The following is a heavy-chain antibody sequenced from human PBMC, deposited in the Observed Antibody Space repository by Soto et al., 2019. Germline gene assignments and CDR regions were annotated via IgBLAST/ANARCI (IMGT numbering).Heavy chain of an antibody. Sequence: EVQLLESGGGLVQPGGSLRLSCAASGFTFSSYAMSWVRQAPGKGLEWVSAISGSGGSTYYADSVKGRFTISRDNSKNPLYLQMNSLRAEDTAVYYCAKRVVAATYSGDYWGQGTLVTVSS. J-gene: IGHJ4*02. CDR3: AKRVVAATYSGDY. CDR1: GFTFSSYA. CDR2: ISGSGGST. D-gene: IGHD2-15*01. V-gene: IGHV3-23*01.